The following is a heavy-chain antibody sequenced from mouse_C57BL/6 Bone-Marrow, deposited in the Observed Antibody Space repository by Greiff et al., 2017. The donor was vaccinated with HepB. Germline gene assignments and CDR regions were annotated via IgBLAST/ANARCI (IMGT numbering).Heavy chain of an antibody. Sequence: EVHLVESGGGLVQPGGSLKLSCAASGIDFSRYWMSWVRRAPGKGLEWIGEINPDSSTINYAPSLKDKFIISRDNAKNTLYLQMSKVRSEDTALYYCARPGVYDGYYLWYFDVWGTGTTVTVSS. CDR3: ARPGVYDGYYLWYFDV. J-gene: IGHJ1*03. CDR1: GIDFSRYW. D-gene: IGHD2-3*01. V-gene: IGHV4-1*01. CDR2: INPDSSTI.